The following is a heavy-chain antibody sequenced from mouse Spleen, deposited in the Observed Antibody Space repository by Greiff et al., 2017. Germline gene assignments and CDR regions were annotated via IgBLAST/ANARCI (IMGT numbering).Heavy chain of an antibody. CDR2: ISTYYGDA. Sequence: VQLVESGAELVRPGVSVKISCKGSGYTFTDYAMHWVKQSHAKSLEWIGVISTYYGDASYNQKFKGKATMTVDKSSSTAYMELARLTSEDSAIYYCARGDSYDYAGAYWGQGTLVTVSA. D-gene: IGHD2-4*01. V-gene: IGHV1S137*01. CDR3: ARGDSYDYAGAY. CDR1: GYTFTDYA. J-gene: IGHJ3*01.